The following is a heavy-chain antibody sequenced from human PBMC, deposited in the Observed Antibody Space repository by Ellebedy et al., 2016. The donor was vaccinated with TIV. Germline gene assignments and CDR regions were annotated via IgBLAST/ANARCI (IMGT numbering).Heavy chain of an antibody. CDR1: GFTFSNHN. Sequence: GGSLRLSCAASGFTFSNHNMNWVRQAPGKGLEWVSYISGTGNTIFYADSVKGRFTISRDNAKNSLDLQMSSLTADDTAVYYCARAPPEDFYYYMDVWGKGTTVTVSS. CDR3: ARAPPEDFYYYMDV. J-gene: IGHJ6*03. D-gene: IGHD2-15*01. CDR2: ISGTGNTI. V-gene: IGHV3-48*04.